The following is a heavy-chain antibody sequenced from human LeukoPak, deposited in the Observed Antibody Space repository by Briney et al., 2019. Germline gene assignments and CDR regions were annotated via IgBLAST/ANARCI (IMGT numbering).Heavy chain of an antibody. D-gene: IGHD3-10*01. J-gene: IGHJ5*02. CDR3: ISFYYGSGSSNWFVP. V-gene: IGHV1-18*01. Sequence: ASVKVPCKASGYSFTSYGISWVRQAPGQGLEWMGWISAYNGNTNYAQKLQGKVTMTTNTSTSTAYMELRSLRSDDTAVYYCISFYYGSGSSNWFVPWGQGTLVTVSS. CDR2: ISAYNGNT. CDR1: GYSFTSYG.